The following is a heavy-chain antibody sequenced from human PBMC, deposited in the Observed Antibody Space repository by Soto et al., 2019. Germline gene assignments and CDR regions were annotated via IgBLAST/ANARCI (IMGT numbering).Heavy chain of an antibody. Sequence: QLQLQESGPGLVKPSETLSLTCTVSGGSISSSSYYWGWIRQPPGKGLEWIGSIYYSGSTYYNPSLKSRVTISVDTSKNQFSLELSSVTAADTAVYYCASAYDILTGDYVWGQGTTVTVSS. CDR2: IYYSGST. CDR1: GGSISSSSYY. J-gene: IGHJ6*02. D-gene: IGHD3-9*01. CDR3: ASAYDILTGDYV. V-gene: IGHV4-39*01.